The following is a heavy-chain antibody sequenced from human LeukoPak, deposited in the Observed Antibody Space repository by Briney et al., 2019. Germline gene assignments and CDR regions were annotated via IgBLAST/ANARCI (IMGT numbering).Heavy chain of an antibody. V-gene: IGHV3-33*01. CDR2: IWSDDRNK. Sequence: PGGSLRLSCAASGFTFSSYGMHWVRQAPGKGLEWVALIWSDDRNKYYADSVKGQFTISRDNSKNTLYLQMNSLRAEDTAVYYCARDYGGDAGLDSWGHGTPVTVSS. D-gene: IGHD4-23*01. CDR1: GFTFSSYG. CDR3: ARDYGGDAGLDS. J-gene: IGHJ5*01.